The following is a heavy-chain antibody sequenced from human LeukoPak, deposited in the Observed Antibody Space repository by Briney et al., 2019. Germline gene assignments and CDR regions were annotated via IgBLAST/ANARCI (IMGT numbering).Heavy chain of an antibody. D-gene: IGHD3-9*01. CDR3: ARGENILTGYYAPLFWHNWFDP. CDR2: IYYTGST. CDR1: GGSISSSSYY. V-gene: IGHV4-39*07. J-gene: IGHJ5*02. Sequence: SETLSLTCTVSGGSISSSSYYWGWIRQPPGKGLEWIGSIYYTGSTYCNPSLKSRVTISVDTSKNQFSLKLSSVTAADTAVYYCARGENILTGYYAPLFWHNWFDPWGQGTLVTVSS.